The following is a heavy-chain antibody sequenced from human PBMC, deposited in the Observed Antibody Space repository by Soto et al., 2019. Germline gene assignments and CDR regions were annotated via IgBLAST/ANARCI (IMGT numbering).Heavy chain of an antibody. CDR2: INAGDGNT. CDR1: GGTFSSYA. D-gene: IGHD5-12*01. V-gene: IGHV1-3*01. CDR3: ARWAEYRGYRGYDLSDGY. J-gene: IGHJ4*02. Sequence: ASVKVSCTASGGTFSSYAISWVRQAPGQGLEWMGWINAGDGNTKYSQKFQGRVTITRDTTASTVYMELSSLRSEDTAVYYCARWAEYRGYRGYDLSDGYWGQGTQVTVSS.